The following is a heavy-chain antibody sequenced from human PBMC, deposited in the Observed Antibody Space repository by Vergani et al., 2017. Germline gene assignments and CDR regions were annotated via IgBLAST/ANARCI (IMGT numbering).Heavy chain of an antibody. J-gene: IGHJ5*02. V-gene: IGHV4-59*01. CDR2: IYYSGST. CDR3: ARGGGYSYGPDSNWFDP. D-gene: IGHD5-18*01. Sequence: QVQLQESGPGLVKPSETLSLTCTVSGGSISSYYWSWIRQPPGKGLEWIGYIYYSGSTNYNPSLKSRVTISVDTSKNQFSLKLSSVTAADTAVYYCARGGGYSYGPDSNWFDPWGQGTLVTVSS. CDR1: GGSISSYY.